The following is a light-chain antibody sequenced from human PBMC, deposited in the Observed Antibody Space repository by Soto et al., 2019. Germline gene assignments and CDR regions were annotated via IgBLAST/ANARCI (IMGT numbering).Light chain of an antibody. CDR1: SSNIGSNT. Sequence: QSVLTQPPSASGTSGQRVTISCSGSSSNIGSNTVNWYQHLPGTAPKLLIYNNNQRPSGVPDRFSGSKSGTSASLAISGLQSEDEADYYCAAWVDSLNGYVFGTGTKLTVL. J-gene: IGLJ1*01. CDR2: NNN. V-gene: IGLV1-44*01. CDR3: AAWVDSLNGYV.